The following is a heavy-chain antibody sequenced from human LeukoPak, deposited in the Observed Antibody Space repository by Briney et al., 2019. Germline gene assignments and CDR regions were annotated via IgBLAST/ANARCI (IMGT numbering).Heavy chain of an antibody. D-gene: IGHD1-26*01. Sequence: PGGSLRLSCAASGFTFDHYAMHWVRQAPGKGLEWVSGISWNSGSIGYADSVKGRFTISRDNAKNSLYLQMNSLRAEDTAVYYCAKGGGSYPMDAFDIWGQGTMVTVSS. CDR1: GFTFDHYA. CDR3: AKGGGSYPMDAFDI. J-gene: IGHJ3*02. V-gene: IGHV3-9*01. CDR2: ISWNSGSI.